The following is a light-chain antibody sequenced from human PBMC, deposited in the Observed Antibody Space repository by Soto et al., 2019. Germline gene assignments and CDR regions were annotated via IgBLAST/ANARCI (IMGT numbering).Light chain of an antibody. CDR2: KAS. Sequence: DIQMTQSPSTLSASVGDRVTITCRASQTISGWLAWYQQKPGKAPKLLLYKASSLESGVTSRFSGSRSGTEFTLTISSLQPDDFGTYYCQQYNSYSVTFGGGTKVEIK. V-gene: IGKV1-5*03. J-gene: IGKJ4*01. CDR1: QTISGW. CDR3: QQYNSYSVT.